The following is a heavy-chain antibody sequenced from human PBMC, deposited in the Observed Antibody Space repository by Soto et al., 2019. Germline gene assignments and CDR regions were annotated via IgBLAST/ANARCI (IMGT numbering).Heavy chain of an antibody. Sequence: QVQLVQSGAEVKKPGASEKVSCKASGYTFTSYGISWVRQAPGQGLDWMGWTSAYNGNTNYAQKLQGRVTMTTDTSTSTAYMEPRSLRSDDTAVYYCTSCIYDILTGSINFDYWGQGTLVTVSS. CDR1: GYTFTSYG. V-gene: IGHV1-18*01. J-gene: IGHJ4*02. CDR3: TSCIYDILTGSINFDY. D-gene: IGHD3-9*01. CDR2: TSAYNGNT.